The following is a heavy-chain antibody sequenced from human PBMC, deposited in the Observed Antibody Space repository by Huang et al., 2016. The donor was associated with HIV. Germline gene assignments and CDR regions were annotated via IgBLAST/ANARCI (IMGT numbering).Heavy chain of an antibody. D-gene: IGHD6-13*01. J-gene: IGHJ4*02. Sequence: QVQLVESGGGVVQPGRSLRISCAASGFTFSSYGMHWVGQATGKGVEWVAVISDDAKTKYYADSVKGRFSISRDNSKTTVYLQLNSLRLEDTAVYYCAKGGSAAAVLDFWGQGTLVTVSS. CDR2: ISDDAKTK. V-gene: IGHV3-30*18. CDR3: AKGGSAAAVLDF. CDR1: GFTFSSYG.